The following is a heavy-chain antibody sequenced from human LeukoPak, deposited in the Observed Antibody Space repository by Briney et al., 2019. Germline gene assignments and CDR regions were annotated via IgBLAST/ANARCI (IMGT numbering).Heavy chain of an antibody. J-gene: IGHJ6*03. D-gene: IGHD5-18*01. Sequence: PGGSLRLSCAASGFTFSSYGMHWVRQAPGKGLEWVAFIRYDGSNKYYADSVKGRFTISRDNSKNTLYLQMNSLRAEDTAVYYCATASGYSYLDYYYYMDVWGKGTTVTVSS. CDR1: GFTFSSYG. CDR3: ATASGYSYLDYYYYMDV. CDR2: IRYDGSNK. V-gene: IGHV3-30*02.